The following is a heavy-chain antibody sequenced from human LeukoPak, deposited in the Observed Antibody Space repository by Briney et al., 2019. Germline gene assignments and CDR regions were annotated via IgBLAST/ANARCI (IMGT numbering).Heavy chain of an antibody. CDR3: AKMPSYYYGSGSYYYFAY. CDR2: ISGSGGST. V-gene: IGHV3-23*01. Sequence: GGSLRLSCAASGFTFSSYAMSWVRQAPGKGLEWVSAISGSGGSTYYADSVKGRFTISRDNSKNTLYLQMNSLRAEDTAVYYCAKMPSYYYGSGSYYYFAYWGQGTLVTVSS. D-gene: IGHD3-10*01. J-gene: IGHJ4*02. CDR1: GFTFSSYA.